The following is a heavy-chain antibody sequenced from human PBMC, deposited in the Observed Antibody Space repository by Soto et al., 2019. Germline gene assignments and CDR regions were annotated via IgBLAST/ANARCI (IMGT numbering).Heavy chain of an antibody. CDR1: GFSLTTRGVG. V-gene: IGHV2-5*02. CDR2: IYWDDDT. J-gene: IGHJ5*02. D-gene: IGHD3-16*01. CDR3: EHSPNYYQYDWFDP. Sequence: QITLKESGPTLVKPTQTLTLTCTFSGFSLTTRGVGVGWIRQPPGKDLECLALIYWDDDTRYSPSLQSILSLAKDTSNNQVVLTMTNVDPVDTATYCGEHSPNYYQYDWFDPWGQGTLVSVSS.